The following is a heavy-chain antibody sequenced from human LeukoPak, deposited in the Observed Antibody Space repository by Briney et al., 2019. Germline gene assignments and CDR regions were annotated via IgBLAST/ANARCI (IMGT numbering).Heavy chain of an antibody. CDR3: ARGVVATGSFDI. V-gene: IGHV4-4*07. D-gene: IGHD5-12*01. J-gene: IGHJ3*02. CDR2: IHSSGSA. Sequence: PSETLSLTCSVSSDSTVSRDSIRSYYWNWIRQVGEKGLEWLGRIHSSGSATYNPSLMSRMSMSADRSKIQFSLKVTYVTAADRAVYYWARGVVATGSFDIWGRGTIVIVSS. CDR1: RDSIRSYY.